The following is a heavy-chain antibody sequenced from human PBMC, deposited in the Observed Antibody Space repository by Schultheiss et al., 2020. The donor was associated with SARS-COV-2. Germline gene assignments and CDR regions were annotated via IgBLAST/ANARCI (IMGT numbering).Heavy chain of an antibody. J-gene: IGHJ4*02. Sequence: GGSLRLSCAASGFTFNQAWMNWVRQAPGKGLEWVGRIRSKTDGGTTDYGALVKGRFTISRDDSIDTLYLQMNSLQSEDTAVYYCTTYDRLGPDYWGQGTLVTVSS. CDR1: GFTFNQAW. D-gene: IGHD3-22*01. V-gene: IGHV3-15*07. CDR3: TTYDRLGPDY. CDR2: IRSKTDGGTT.